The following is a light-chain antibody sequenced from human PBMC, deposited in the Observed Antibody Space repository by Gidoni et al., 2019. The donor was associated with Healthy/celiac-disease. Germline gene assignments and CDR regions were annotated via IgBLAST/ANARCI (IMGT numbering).Light chain of an antibody. CDR2: GNS. CDR3: QSYDSSLSGSV. V-gene: IGLV1-40*01. CDR1: SSNIGAGYD. Sequence: PGPSVTISCTGSSSNIGAGYDVHWYQQLPGTAPKLLIYGNSNRTAGVPDRFSGSKSGTSASLAITGLQAEDEADYYCQSYDSSLSGSVFGGGTKLTVL. J-gene: IGLJ3*02.